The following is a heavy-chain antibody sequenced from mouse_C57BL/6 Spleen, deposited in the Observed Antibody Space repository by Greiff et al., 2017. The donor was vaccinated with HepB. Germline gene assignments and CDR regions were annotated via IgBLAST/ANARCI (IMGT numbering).Heavy chain of an antibody. V-gene: IGHV1-81*01. CDR1: GYTFTSYG. CDR2: IYPRSGNT. CDR3: ARSPPLAYYSNYEAY. J-gene: IGHJ3*01. Sequence: VMLVESGAELARPGASVKLSCKASGYTFTSYGISWVKQRTGQGLEWIGEIYPRSGNTYYNEKFKGKATLTADKSSSTAYMELRSLTSEDSAVYFCARSPPLAYYSNYEAYWGQGTLVTVSA. D-gene: IGHD2-5*01.